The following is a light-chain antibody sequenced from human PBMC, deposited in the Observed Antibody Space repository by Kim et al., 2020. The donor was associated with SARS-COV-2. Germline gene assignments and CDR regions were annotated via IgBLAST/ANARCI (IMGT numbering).Light chain of an antibody. J-gene: IGKJ5*01. CDR1: QGISNF. V-gene: IGKV1-27*01. Sequence: SVGHRVTITCRASQGISNFLAWYQQKPGKAPKLLIYGASTPQSGVPSRFSGSGSGTDFTLTINSLQPEDAASYYCQKYNSVLSISFGQGTRLEIK. CDR3: QKYNSVLSIS. CDR2: GAS.